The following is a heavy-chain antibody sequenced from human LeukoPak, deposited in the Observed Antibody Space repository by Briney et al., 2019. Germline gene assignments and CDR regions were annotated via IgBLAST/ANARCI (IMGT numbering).Heavy chain of an antibody. CDR1: GYTFTSYD. V-gene: IGHV1-8*01. J-gene: IGHJ4*02. CDR3: AREQKTGDFDY. D-gene: IGHD7-27*01. Sequence: ASVKVSCKASGYTFTSYDINWVRQATGQGLEWMGWMNPNSGNTDYAQKFQGRATMTRNTSISTAYMELSSLRSEDTAVYYCAREQKTGDFDYWGQGTLVTVSS. CDR2: MNPNSGNT.